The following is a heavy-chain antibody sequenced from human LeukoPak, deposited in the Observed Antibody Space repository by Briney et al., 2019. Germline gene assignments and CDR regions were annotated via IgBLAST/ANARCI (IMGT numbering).Heavy chain of an antibody. Sequence: PGGSLRLSCAASGFMFSSNWMSWVRLAPGKGLEWVANIKEDGTETYYVDSVKGRFTISGDNAKNSLYLQMNSLRVEDTAVYYCAKGGRSLQTYWGQGTLVTVSS. CDR3: AKGGRSLQTY. D-gene: IGHD5-24*01. CDR1: GFMFSSNW. V-gene: IGHV3-7*03. CDR2: IKEDGTET. J-gene: IGHJ4*02.